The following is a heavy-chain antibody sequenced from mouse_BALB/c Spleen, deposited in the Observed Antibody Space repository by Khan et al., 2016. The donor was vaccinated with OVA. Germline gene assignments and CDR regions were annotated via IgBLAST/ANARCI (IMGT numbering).Heavy chain of an antibody. CDR3: ARGRGY. V-gene: IGHV3-2*02. D-gene: IGHD3-3*01. CDR1: GYSITSDYS. CDR2: ISYSGST. Sequence: EVQLQESGPGLVKPSQSLSLTCTVTGYSITSDYSWNWIRQFPGNRLEWMGYISYSGSTSYTPSLTSRISITRDTSTNQFFLQLNSVTAEDTATYYCARGRGYWGQGTLVTVSA. J-gene: IGHJ3*02.